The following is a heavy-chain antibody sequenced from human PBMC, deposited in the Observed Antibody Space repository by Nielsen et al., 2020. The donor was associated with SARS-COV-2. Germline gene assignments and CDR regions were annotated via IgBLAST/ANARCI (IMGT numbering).Heavy chain of an antibody. J-gene: IGHJ2*01. Sequence: GGSLRLSCAASGFTFSGYTMNWVRQAPGKGLEWVSAISGSGGSTYYADSVKGRFTISRDNSKNTLYLQMNSLRAEDTAVYYCAKSNPPLWHWYFDLWGRGTLVTVSS. D-gene: IGHD2-21*01. V-gene: IGHV3-23*01. CDR3: AKSNPPLWHWYFDL. CDR1: GFTFSGYT. CDR2: ISGSGGST.